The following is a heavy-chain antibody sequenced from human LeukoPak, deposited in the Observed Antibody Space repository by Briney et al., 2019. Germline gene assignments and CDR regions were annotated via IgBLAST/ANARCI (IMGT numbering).Heavy chain of an antibody. CDR1: GFTFSNDG. V-gene: IGHV3-30*18. CDR3: AKDRSGIAPGTMDN. J-gene: IGHJ4*02. D-gene: IGHD1-1*01. CDR2: ISYDGSNK. Sequence: PGPSLRLSCAASGFTFSNDGMHWVRQAPGKGLEWVTLISYDGSNKYYADSVKGRFTISRDNSKNTLYLQMNSLRAEDTAVYYCAKDRSGIAPGTMDNWGQGTLVNVSS.